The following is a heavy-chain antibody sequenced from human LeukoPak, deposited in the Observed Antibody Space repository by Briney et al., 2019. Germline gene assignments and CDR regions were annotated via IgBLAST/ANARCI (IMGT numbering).Heavy chain of an antibody. J-gene: IGHJ4*02. D-gene: IGHD3-3*01. Sequence: SETLSLTCAVYGGSFSGYYWSWIRQPPGKGLEWIGEINHSGSTNYNPSLKSRVTISVDTSKNQFSLKPSSVTAADTAVYYCASLYYDFWSGYYREGARYFDYWGQGTLVTVSS. V-gene: IGHV4-34*01. CDR1: GGSFSGYY. CDR2: INHSGST. CDR3: ASLYYDFWSGYYREGARYFDY.